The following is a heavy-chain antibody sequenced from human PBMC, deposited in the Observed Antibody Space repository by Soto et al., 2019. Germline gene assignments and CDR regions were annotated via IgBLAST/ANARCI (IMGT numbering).Heavy chain of an antibody. CDR1: GYPFTRYS. J-gene: IGHJ6*02. CDR2: ISGYNGDT. CDR3: ARASLTIFGATYGMVV. Sequence: ASVKVSFKASGYPFTRYSIRWVRQAPGQGLEWMGWISGYNGDTEYSKNFQGRLTMTIDTSTTTASMELRSLRSDDTAVYYCARASLTIFGATYGMVVWGQGTSVTVSS. D-gene: IGHD3-3*01. V-gene: IGHV1-18*04.